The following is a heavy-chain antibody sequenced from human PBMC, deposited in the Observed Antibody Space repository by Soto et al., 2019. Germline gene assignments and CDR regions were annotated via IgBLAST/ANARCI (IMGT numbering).Heavy chain of an antibody. CDR2: ISGSGSHT. J-gene: IGHJ4*02. V-gene: IGHV3-23*01. D-gene: IGHD1-26*01. Sequence: GGSLRLSCAASGFTFSSYAMSWVRQAPGKGLVWVSGISGSGSHTYYADSVKGRFVISRDNANNTLLLQMNSLRAEDTALYYCTRSTLSGASYVDNWGQGTLVTVSS. CDR3: TRSTLSGASYVDN. CDR1: GFTFSSYA.